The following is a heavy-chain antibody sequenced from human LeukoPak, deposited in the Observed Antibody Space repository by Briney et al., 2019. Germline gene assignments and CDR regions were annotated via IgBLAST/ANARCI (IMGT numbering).Heavy chain of an antibody. J-gene: IGHJ4*02. CDR3: ARSHSSSWYGGFDY. Sequence: SETLSLTCTVSGGSISSGDYYWSRIRQPPGKGLEWIGNIYYSGSTYYNPSLESRLTISVDTSKNQFSLKLRSVTAADTAVYYCARSHSSSWYGGFDYWGQGILVTVSS. CDR1: GGSISSGDYY. V-gene: IGHV4-30-4*08. CDR2: IYYSGST. D-gene: IGHD6-13*01.